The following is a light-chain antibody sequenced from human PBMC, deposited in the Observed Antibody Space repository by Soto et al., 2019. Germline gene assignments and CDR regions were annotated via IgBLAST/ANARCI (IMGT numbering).Light chain of an antibody. J-gene: IGLJ1*01. CDR2: EDT. CDR3: CSCASNNIYV. V-gene: IGLV2-23*01. Sequence: QSALTQPASVSGSPGQSITISCTGTSSDVGSYNLVSWYQHHPDTAPKLMIYEDTKRPSGVSNRFSGSKSGNTASLTISGLQAEDEADYYCSCASNNIYVFGTGTKLTVL. CDR1: SSDVGSYNL.